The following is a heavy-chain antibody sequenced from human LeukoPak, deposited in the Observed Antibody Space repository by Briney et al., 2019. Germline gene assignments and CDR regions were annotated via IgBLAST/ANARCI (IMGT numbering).Heavy chain of an antibody. CDR3: AKWDGSYSSSWYDF. Sequence: GGSLRLSCVASGFTFSSNAMSWVRQAPGKGLEWVSHISSRSDNIYYADSVKGRFTISRDNSRSTMYLQMNSLRADGTAVYFCAKWDGSYSSSWYDFWGQGTLVTVSS. CDR1: GFTFSSNA. J-gene: IGHJ5*01. V-gene: IGHV3-23*01. CDR2: ISSRSDNI. D-gene: IGHD2-2*01.